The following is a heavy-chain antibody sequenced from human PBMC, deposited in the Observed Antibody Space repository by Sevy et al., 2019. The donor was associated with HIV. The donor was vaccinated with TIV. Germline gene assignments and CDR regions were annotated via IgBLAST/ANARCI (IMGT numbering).Heavy chain of an antibody. D-gene: IGHD1-26*01. CDR1: GFTFSSYA. Sequence: GGSLRLSCAASGFTFSSYAMSWVRQAPGKGLEWVSANSDSGGRTYYADSVKGRFTISRDNYKNTLYLQMNTLRVEDTAVYYCAKERSESYSGHWGQGTLVTVSS. V-gene: IGHV3-23*01. J-gene: IGHJ4*02. CDR3: AKERSESYSGH. CDR2: NSDSGGRT.